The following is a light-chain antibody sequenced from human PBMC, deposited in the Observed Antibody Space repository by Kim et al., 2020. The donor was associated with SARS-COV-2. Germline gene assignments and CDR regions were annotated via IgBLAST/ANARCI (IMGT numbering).Light chain of an antibody. CDR1: QSVSSN. Sequence: EIVMTQSPATLSVSPGERATLSCRASQSVSSNLAWYQQKRGQGPRLLIYGASTRATGIPARFSGSGSGTEFTLTISSLQSEDFAVYYCQQYNNWPPFIYTFGQGTKLEI. CDR3: QQYNNWPPFIYT. CDR2: GAS. V-gene: IGKV3-15*01. J-gene: IGKJ2*01.